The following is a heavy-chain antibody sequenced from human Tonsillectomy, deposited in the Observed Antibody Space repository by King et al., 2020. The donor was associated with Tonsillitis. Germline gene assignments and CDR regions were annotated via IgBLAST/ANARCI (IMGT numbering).Heavy chain of an antibody. CDR2: IYYSGST. Sequence: VQLQESGPGLVKPSETLSLTCTVSGGSISSYYWSWIRQPPGKGLEWIGYIYYSGSTNYNPSLKSRVTISVDTSKNQFSLKLSSVTAADTAVYYCARGGFGESHSKYYYYYYGMDVWGQGTTVTVSS. CDR1: GGSISSYY. V-gene: IGHV4-59*01. D-gene: IGHD3-10*01. J-gene: IGHJ6*02. CDR3: ARGGFGESHSKYYYYYYGMDV.